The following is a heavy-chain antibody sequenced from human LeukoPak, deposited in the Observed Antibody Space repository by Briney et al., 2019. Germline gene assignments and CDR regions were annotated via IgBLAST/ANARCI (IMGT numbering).Heavy chain of an antibody. CDR1: GFTFSNYA. CDR3: AREHWDFDY. CDR2: ISGSGEST. V-gene: IGHV3-23*01. Sequence: GGSLRLSCAASGFTFSNYAITWIRQAPGKGLEWVSEISGSGESTYYGDSVKGRFTISRDNSKNTLNLQMNSLRAGDTAVYYCAREHWDFDYWGQGTLVTVSS. J-gene: IGHJ4*02. D-gene: IGHD7-27*01.